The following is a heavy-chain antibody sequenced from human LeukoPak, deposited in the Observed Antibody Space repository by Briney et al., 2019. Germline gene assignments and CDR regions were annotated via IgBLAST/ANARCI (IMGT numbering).Heavy chain of an antibody. CDR3: ASRTARYYDFWSVPIYYMDV. Sequence: PSETLSLTCAVYGGSFSGYYWSWIRQPPGKGLEWIGEINHSGSTNYNPSLKSRVTISVDTSKNQFSLKLSSVTAADTAVYYCASRTARYYDFWSVPIYYMDVWGKGTTVTVSS. CDR2: INHSGST. J-gene: IGHJ6*03. V-gene: IGHV4-34*01. D-gene: IGHD3-3*01. CDR1: GGSFSGYY.